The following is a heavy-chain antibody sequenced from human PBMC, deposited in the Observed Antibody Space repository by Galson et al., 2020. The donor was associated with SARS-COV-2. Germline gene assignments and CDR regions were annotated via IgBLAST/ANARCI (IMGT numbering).Heavy chain of an antibody. Sequence: GGSLRLSCVVSGFTFSSYAMHWVHQAPGKGPQWVAIISYDGNTKYYADSVKGRFTISRDNSKNTLFLQMNSLRPEDTATYYCARARSGSYREDFDMWGQGTMVTVSS. CDR1: GFTFSSYA. J-gene: IGHJ3*02. V-gene: IGHV3-30*04. CDR3: ARARSGSYREDFDM. CDR2: ISYDGNTK. D-gene: IGHD1-26*01.